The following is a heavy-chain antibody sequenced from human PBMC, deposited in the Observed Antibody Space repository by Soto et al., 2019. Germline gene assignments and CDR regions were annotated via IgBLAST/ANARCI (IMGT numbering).Heavy chain of an antibody. D-gene: IGHD3-10*01. J-gene: IGHJ3*02. Sequence: SETLSLTCTVSGGSISSRGYYWGWIRQPPGKGLEWIGTIYYSGSTYYNPSLKSRVTISVDTSNNQFSLKLSSVTAADTAVYYCARPSYYYGSGSYTFDIWGQGTMVT. CDR1: GGSISSRGYY. CDR2: IYYSGST. V-gene: IGHV4-39*01. CDR3: ARPSYYYGSGSYTFDI.